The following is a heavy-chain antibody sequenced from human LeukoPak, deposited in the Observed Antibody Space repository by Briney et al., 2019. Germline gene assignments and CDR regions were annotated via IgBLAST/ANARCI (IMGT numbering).Heavy chain of an antibody. CDR2: IYHSGST. CDR1: GYSISSGYY. D-gene: IGHD2-8*01. CDR3: ARGRRLYVSRFDY. Sequence: SETLSLTCTVSGYSISSGYYWGWIRQPPGKGLEWTGSIYHSGSTYYNPSLKSRVTISVDTSKNQFSLKLSSVTAADTAVYYCARGRRLYVSRFDYWGQGTLVTVSS. V-gene: IGHV4-38-2*02. J-gene: IGHJ4*02.